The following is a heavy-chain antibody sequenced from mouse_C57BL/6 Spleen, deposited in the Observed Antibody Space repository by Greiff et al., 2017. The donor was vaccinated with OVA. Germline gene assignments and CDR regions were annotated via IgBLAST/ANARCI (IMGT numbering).Heavy chain of an antibody. J-gene: IGHJ3*01. CDR2: IRNKANNHAT. Sequence: EVKLMESGGGLVQPGGSMKLSCAASGFTFSDAWMDWVRQSPEKGLEWVAEIRNKANNHATYYAESVKGRFTISRDDSKSSVYLQMNSLRAEDTGIYYCTGTIYDGYSWFAYWGQGTLVTVSA. CDR1: GFTFSDAW. V-gene: IGHV6-6*01. D-gene: IGHD2-3*01. CDR3: TGTIYDGYSWFAY.